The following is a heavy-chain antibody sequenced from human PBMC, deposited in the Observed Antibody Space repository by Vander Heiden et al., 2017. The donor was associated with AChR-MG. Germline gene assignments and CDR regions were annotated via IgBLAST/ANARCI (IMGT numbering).Heavy chain of an antibody. J-gene: IGHJ5*02. CDR3: ATQYGDYVGTWFDP. Sequence: QVQLVQSGAEVKKPGASVKVSCKVSGYTLTELSMHWVRQAPGKGLEGMGGFDPEDGETIYAQKFQGRVTMTEDTSTDTAYMELSSLRSEDTTVYYCATQYGDYVGTWFDPWGQGTLVTVSS. D-gene: IGHD4-17*01. CDR1: GYTLTELS. V-gene: IGHV1-24*01. CDR2: FDPEDGET.